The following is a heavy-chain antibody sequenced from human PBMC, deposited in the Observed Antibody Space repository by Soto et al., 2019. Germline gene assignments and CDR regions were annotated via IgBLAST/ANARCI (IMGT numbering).Heavy chain of an antibody. Sequence: GESLKISCKASGYNFTTYWIGWVRQMPGKGPEWMGIIYPGDSETRSRTSIQGRVTIPVGNSITTAYAQGSSLKPTGTAMCYCARVIAADNYDGEGYHSLGWYYDLWGRGTLVTVSS. CDR2: IYPGDSET. D-gene: IGHD3-16*01. CDR1: GYNFTTYW. CDR3: ARVIAADNYDGEGYHSLGWYYDL. V-gene: IGHV5-51*01. J-gene: IGHJ2*01.